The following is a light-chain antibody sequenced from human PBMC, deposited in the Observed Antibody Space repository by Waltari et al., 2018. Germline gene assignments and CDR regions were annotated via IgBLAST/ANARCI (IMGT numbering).Light chain of an antibody. V-gene: IGLV1-40*01. CDR3: QSYDNSLNSV. CDR1: SSNIGAGYD. CDR2: GNT. Sequence: QSGLTQPPSVSGAPGQRVTISCTGSSSNIGAGYDVHWYQLLPGTAPKVLIYGNTNRPSGVPDRFAGSKSCTAASLAITGLQAEDEADYYCQSYDNSLNSVFGGGTKLTVL. J-gene: IGLJ2*01.